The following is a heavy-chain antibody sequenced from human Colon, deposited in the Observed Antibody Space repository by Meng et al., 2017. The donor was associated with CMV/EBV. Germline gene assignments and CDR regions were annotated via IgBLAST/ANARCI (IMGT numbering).Heavy chain of an antibody. CDR3: VRTPAAATGWFDP. V-gene: IGHV3-11*01. CDR1: GFPFGDYE. J-gene: IGHJ5*02. Sequence: GGSLRLSCEASGFPFGDYEINWVRQAPGKGLEWISYISSSGRTIYYADSVRGRFTISRDNARNSLFLQMNTLRADDTAVYYCVRTPAAATGWFDPWGQGTLVTVSS. D-gene: IGHD6-13*01. CDR2: ISSSGRTI.